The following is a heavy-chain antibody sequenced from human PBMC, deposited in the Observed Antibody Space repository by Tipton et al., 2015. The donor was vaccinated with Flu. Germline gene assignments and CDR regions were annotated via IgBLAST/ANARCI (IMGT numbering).Heavy chain of an antibody. Sequence: SLRLSCAAPGFTFSSYGMHWVRQAPGKGLEWVAVIWYDGSNKYYADSVKGRFTISRDNSKNTLYLQMNSLRAEDTAVYYCAKEGIHNAFDIWGQGTTVTVSS. D-gene: IGHD6-13*01. V-gene: IGHV3-33*06. CDR3: AKEGIHNAFDI. CDR1: GFTFSSYG. J-gene: IGHJ3*02. CDR2: IWYDGSNK.